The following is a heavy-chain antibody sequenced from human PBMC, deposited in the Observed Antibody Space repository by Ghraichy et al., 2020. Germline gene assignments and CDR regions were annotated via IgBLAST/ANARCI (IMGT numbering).Heavy chain of an antibody. J-gene: IGHJ4*02. Sequence: GGSLRLSCAASGFTFSSYWMHWVRQVPGKGLVWVSRINPDGSSTTHADYVKGRFTISRDNAKNTLYLQMLSLRDDDTAVYYCSRAWSYRFDYWGQGTLVTVSS. V-gene: IGHV3-74*03. CDR1: GFTFSSYW. D-gene: IGHD1-26*01. CDR2: INPDGSST. CDR3: SRAWSYRFDY.